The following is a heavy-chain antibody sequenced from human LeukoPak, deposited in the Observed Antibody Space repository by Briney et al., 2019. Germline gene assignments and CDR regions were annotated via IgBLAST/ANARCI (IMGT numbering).Heavy chain of an antibody. CDR1: GGSFSGYY. Sequence: SETLSLTCAVYGGSFSGYYWSWIRQPPGKGLEWIGEINHSGSTNYNPSLKSRVTISVDTSKNQFSLKLSSVTAADTAVYYCARDLEGGDYGDYSVRWGQGTLVTVSS. CDR2: INHSGST. V-gene: IGHV4-34*01. CDR3: ARDLEGGDYGDYSVR. J-gene: IGHJ4*02. D-gene: IGHD4-17*01.